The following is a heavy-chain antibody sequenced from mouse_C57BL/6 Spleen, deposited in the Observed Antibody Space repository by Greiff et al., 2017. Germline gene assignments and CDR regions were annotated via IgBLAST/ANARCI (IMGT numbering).Heavy chain of an antibody. J-gene: IGHJ2*01. Sequence: EVHLVESGGGLVKPGGSLKLSCAASGFTFSSYAMSWVRQTPEQRLEWVATISDGGSYTYYPDNVKGRFTISRDNAKNNLYLQMIHLKSEDTAMYYCARDGDVGFGLDYWGQGTTLTVSS. CDR1: GFTFSSYA. CDR2: ISDGGSYT. CDR3: ARDGDVGFGLDY. V-gene: IGHV5-4*01. D-gene: IGHD3-2*02.